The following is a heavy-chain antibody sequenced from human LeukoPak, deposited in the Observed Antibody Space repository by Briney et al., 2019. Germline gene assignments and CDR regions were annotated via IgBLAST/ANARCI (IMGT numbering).Heavy chain of an antibody. Sequence: GGSLRLSCAASGFTFSSYSMNWVRQAPGKGLEWVSSISSSSSYIYYADSVKGRFTITRENAKNSLYLQMNSLRAEDTAVYYCARSTINGYDYYYYMDVWGKGTTVTVSS. J-gene: IGHJ6*03. CDR1: GFTFSSYS. CDR2: ISSSSSYI. CDR3: ARSTINGYDYYYYMDV. D-gene: IGHD5-12*01. V-gene: IGHV3-21*01.